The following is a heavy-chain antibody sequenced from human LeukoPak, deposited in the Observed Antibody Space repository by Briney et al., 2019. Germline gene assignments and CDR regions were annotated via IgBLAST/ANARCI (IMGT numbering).Heavy chain of an antibody. V-gene: IGHV3-23*01. CDR3: SKKAGDPLPLDF. Sequence: GGSLRLSCAASGFTFNNYGMGWVRQTPGKGLEWVATIGTSGANTYHADSVKGRFTISRDNSKSTLYLQMNSLRAEDTAVYHCSKKAGDPLPLDFWGQGTLVTVSS. D-gene: IGHD2-21*01. J-gene: IGHJ4*02. CDR1: GFTFNNYG. CDR2: IGTSGANT.